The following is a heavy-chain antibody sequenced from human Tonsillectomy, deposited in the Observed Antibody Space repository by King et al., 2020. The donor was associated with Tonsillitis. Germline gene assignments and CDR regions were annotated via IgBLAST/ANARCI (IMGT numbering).Heavy chain of an antibody. Sequence: QLQESGPGLVKPSETLSLTCTVSGDSSNSSLYYWGWIRQPPGKGLEWIGSVSYTGNTNYNLSLKSRITMSVDTSENQISLQLSSVTAADTAVYYCARHITLRSGTHYNVFSYFYYMDIWGEGTTVTVSS. D-gene: IGHD3-10*01. CDR3: ARHITLRSGTHYNVFSYFYYMDI. CDR1: GDSSNSSLYY. V-gene: IGHV4-39*01. J-gene: IGHJ6*03. CDR2: VSYTGNT.